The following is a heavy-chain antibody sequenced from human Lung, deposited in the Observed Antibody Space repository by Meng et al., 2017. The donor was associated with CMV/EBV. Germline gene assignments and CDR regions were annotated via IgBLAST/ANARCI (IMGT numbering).Heavy chain of an antibody. CDR1: GFTFSSYW. D-gene: IGHD3-22*01. CDR3: ARDCHHKGGYPSVAFDI. Sequence: ETXSLXCAASGFTFSSYWMHWVRQAPGKGLVWVSRINSDGSSTSYADSVKGRFTISRDNAKNTLYLQMNSLRAEDTAVYYCARDCHHKGGYPSVAFDILGRGXMVTVSS. J-gene: IGHJ3*02. V-gene: IGHV3-74*01. CDR2: INSDGSST.